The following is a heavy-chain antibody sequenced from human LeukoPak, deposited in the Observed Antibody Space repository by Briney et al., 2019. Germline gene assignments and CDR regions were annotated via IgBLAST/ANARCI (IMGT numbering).Heavy chain of an antibody. CDR1: GASTNSGSYY. V-gene: IGHV4-61*02. CDR3: ASAISMVRGAHFNY. CDR2: IFASGST. J-gene: IGHJ4*02. D-gene: IGHD3-10*01. Sequence: SETLSLTCTVSGASTNSGSYYWTWIRQPAGKGLEWIGRIFASGSTDYSPSLKSRVTMSVDTSKDQISLKLSSVTAADTAVYYCASAISMVRGAHFNYWGQGTLVTVSS.